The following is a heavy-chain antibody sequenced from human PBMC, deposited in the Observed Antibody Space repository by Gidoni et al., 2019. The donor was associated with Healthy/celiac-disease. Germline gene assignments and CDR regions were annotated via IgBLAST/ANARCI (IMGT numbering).Heavy chain of an antibody. Sequence: QVQLQESGPGLAKPSQTLSLTCTVSGGSISSGDYYWSWIRQPPGQGLDWIGYIYYSGSTYYNPSLKSRVTISVDTSKNQFSLKLSSVTAADTAVYYCARGGGYGHPFDYWGQGTLVTVSS. CDR2: IYYSGST. D-gene: IGHD1-26*01. V-gene: IGHV4-30-4*01. CDR1: GGSISSGDYY. J-gene: IGHJ4*02. CDR3: ARGGGYGHPFDY.